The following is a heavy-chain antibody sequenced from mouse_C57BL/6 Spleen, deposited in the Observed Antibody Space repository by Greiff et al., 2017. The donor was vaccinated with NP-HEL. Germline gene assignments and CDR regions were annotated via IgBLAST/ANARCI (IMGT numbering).Heavy chain of an antibody. Sequence: LVESGPELVKPVASVKISCKASGYSFTDYNMNWVKQSNGKSLEWIGVINPNYGTTSYNQKFKGKATLTVDQSSSTAYMQLHSLTSENSAVYYCASLGRRDYFDYWGQGTTLTVSS. D-gene: IGHD4-1*01. CDR2: INPNYGTT. V-gene: IGHV1-39*01. J-gene: IGHJ2*01. CDR3: ASLGRRDYFDY. CDR1: GYSFTDYN.